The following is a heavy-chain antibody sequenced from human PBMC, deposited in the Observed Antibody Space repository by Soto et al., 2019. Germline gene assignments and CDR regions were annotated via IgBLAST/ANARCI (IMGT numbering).Heavy chain of an antibody. D-gene: IGHD3-22*01. CDR2: ISHDGTNK. CDR1: GFTFSAYG. Sequence: HPGGSLRLSCEFSGFTFSAYGMHWVRQAPGKGLEWVAAISHDGTNKNYGDSVKGRFTISRDNSKKTLYLQMNSLRPEDTALYYCAKDEYYYSGSGYYIFAFRGQGTLVTVSS. J-gene: IGHJ4*02. CDR3: AKDEYYYSGSGYYIFAF. V-gene: IGHV3-30*18.